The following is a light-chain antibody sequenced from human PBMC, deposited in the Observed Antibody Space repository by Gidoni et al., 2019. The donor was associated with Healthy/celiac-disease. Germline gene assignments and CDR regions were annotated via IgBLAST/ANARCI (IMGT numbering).Light chain of an antibody. CDR2: LGS. V-gene: IGKV2-28*01. CDR1: QSLLHSNGYNY. J-gene: IGKJ1*01. Sequence: EIVLTQSPPSLPFTPGEPAAISCRSSQSLLHSNGYNYLDWYLQKPGQSPQLLIYLGSNRASGVPDRFSGSGSGTDFTLKISRVEAEDVGVYYCMQALQTPRTFGQGTKVEIK. CDR3: MQALQTPRT.